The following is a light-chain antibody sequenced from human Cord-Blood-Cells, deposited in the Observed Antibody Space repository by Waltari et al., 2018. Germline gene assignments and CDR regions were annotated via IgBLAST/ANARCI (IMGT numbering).Light chain of an antibody. CDR2: GAS. J-gene: IGKJ4*01. CDR3: QQDYNLPLT. CDR1: QSVSSSY. Sequence: ELVMPQSPATLSSSPGESATLSCRASQSVSSSYLSWYQQKPGQAPRLLIYGASTRATVIPARFSGSGSGTDFTLTISSLQPEDFAVYYCQQDYNLPLTFGGGTKVEIK. V-gene: IGKV3D-7*01.